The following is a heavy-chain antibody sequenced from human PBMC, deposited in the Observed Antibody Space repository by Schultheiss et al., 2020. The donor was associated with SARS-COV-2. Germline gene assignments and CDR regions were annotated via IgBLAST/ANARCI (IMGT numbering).Heavy chain of an antibody. D-gene: IGHD2-21*01. V-gene: IGHV3-64*01. CDR2: ISSNGGST. Sequence: GGSLRLSCAASGFTFSSYAMHWVRQAPGKGLEYVSAISSNGGSTYYANSVKGRFTISRDNAKNSLYLQMNSLRAEDTAVYYCARDIRGVHIVVVAYFDCWGQGTLVTVSS. CDR3: ARDIRGVHIVVVAYFDC. CDR1: GFTFSSYA. J-gene: IGHJ4*02.